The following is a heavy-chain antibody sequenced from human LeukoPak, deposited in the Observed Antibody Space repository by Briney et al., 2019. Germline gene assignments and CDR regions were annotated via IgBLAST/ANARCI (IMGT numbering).Heavy chain of an antibody. D-gene: IGHD5-24*01. V-gene: IGHV3-74*01. Sequence: GGSLRLSCAASGFTFSDHYMSWIRQAPGKGLVWVSRLNRDGSNTTYADSVKGRFTISRDNAKNTLYLQMNSLRAEDTAVYYCARPTEMATIRDAFNVWGQGTMVTVSS. CDR2: LNRDGSNT. CDR3: ARPTEMATIRDAFNV. CDR1: GFTFSDHY. J-gene: IGHJ3*01.